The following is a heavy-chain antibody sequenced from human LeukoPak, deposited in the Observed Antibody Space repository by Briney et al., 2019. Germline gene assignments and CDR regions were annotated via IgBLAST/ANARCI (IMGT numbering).Heavy chain of an antibody. D-gene: IGHD3-10*01. J-gene: IGHJ4*02. CDR3: ARVLVLLWFGEPHSYFDY. CDR2: ISAYNGNT. CDR1: GYTFTTYG. V-gene: IGHV1-18*04. Sequence: ASVNVSSTASGYTFTTYGISWVRQAPGKGREWMGWISAYNGNTNYAQKLQGRVTMTTDTFTSTAYMELRSLRSDDTAVYYCARVLVLLWFGEPHSYFDYWGQGTLVTVSS.